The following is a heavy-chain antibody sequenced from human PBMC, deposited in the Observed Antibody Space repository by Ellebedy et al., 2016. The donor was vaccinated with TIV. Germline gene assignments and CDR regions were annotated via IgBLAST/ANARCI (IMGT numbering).Heavy chain of an antibody. V-gene: IGHV3-49*03. CDR2: IRSKAYGGTT. Sequence: GESLKISCTGSGFTFGDYAVTWFRQAPGKGLEWVGLIRSKAYGGTTEYAASVKGRFTISRDDSKSIAYLQMNSLKTEDTAVFYCTRECHTYGRSSCDYYFDYWGQGTLVTVSS. D-gene: IGHD3-22*01. CDR1: GFTFGDYA. CDR3: TRECHTYGRSSCDYYFDY. J-gene: IGHJ4*02.